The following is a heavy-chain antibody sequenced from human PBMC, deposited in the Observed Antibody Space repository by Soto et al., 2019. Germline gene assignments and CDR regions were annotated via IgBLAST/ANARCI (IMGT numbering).Heavy chain of an antibody. CDR3: ASYLLDYYYGMDV. V-gene: IGHV5-51*01. D-gene: IGHD1-26*01. Sequence: PGESLKISCKGSGYSFTSYWIGWVRQMPGKGLEWMGIIYPGDSDTRYSPSLQGQVTISADKSISTAYLQWSSLKASDTAMYYCASYLLDYYYGMDVWGQGTTVTVSS. CDR1: GYSFTSYW. CDR2: IYPGDSDT. J-gene: IGHJ6*02.